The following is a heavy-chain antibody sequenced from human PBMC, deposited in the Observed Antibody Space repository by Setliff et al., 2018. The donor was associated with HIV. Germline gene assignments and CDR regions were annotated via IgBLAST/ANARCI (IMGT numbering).Heavy chain of an antibody. CDR1: GYTFTGYY. CDR2: INPNSGGT. CDR3: ATRIRDGHRGYGYFDF. Sequence: GASVKVSCKASGYTFTGYYMHWVRQAPGQGLEWMGWINPNSGGTNYAQKFQGRVTMTRDTSISTAYMELSRLRSDDTAVYYCATRIRDGHRGYGYFDFWGQGTPVTVSS. V-gene: IGHV1-2*02. D-gene: IGHD5-12*01. J-gene: IGHJ4*02.